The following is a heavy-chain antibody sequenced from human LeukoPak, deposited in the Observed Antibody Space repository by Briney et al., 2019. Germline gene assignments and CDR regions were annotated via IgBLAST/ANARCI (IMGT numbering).Heavy chain of an antibody. CDR1: GFTFDDYA. J-gene: IGHJ2*01. CDR3: AKVHSGYDFNWYFDL. D-gene: IGHD5-12*01. Sequence: GGSLRLSCAATGFTFDDYAMHWVRQAPGKGLEWVSDISWNSGSIGYADSVKGRFTISRDNAKNSLYLQMNSLRAEDTALYYCAKVHSGYDFNWYFDLWGLGTLVTVSS. CDR2: ISWNSGSI. V-gene: IGHV3-9*01.